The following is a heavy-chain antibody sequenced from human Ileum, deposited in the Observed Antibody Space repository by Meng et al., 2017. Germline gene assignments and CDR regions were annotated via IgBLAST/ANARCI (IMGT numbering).Heavy chain of an antibody. CDR2: INPDGSDP. J-gene: IGHJ1*01. CDR1: GFTFTGPW. Sequence: EVQLVESVGALAPAGGSLRLSCAASGFTFTGPWMHWVRQGPGKGLVWVSRINPDGSDPTYADSVKGRFTISRDNAKNTVYLQMNSLRAEDTALYYCTNDRLNHWGQGALVTVSS. D-gene: IGHD1-1*01. V-gene: IGHV3-74*01. CDR3: TNDRLNH.